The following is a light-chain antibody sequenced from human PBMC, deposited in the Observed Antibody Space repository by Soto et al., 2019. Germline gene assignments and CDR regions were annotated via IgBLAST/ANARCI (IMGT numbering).Light chain of an antibody. CDR2: GAS. Sequence: LLNPSPTTLALSPGERAPLSCRASQSVSSSYLAWYQQQPGHAPRLLIYGASSRATGIADRFSGSGSGTDFTLTISRLEPEDFAVYYCQQYGSSPITFGQGTRLEIK. J-gene: IGKJ5*01. CDR1: QSVSSSY. V-gene: IGKV3-20*01. CDR3: QQYGSSPIT.